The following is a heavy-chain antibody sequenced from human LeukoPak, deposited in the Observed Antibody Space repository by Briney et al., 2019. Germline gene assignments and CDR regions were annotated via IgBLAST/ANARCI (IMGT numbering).Heavy chain of an antibody. CDR3: ARLPRTTVVTGLHFDY. CDR2: IYYSGST. D-gene: IGHD4-23*01. Sequence: SETLSLTCSVSGGSISSSNYYWGWIRQPPGKGLEWIGNIYYSGSTYYNPSLKSRVTISVDTSKNQFSLKLSSVTAADTAVYYCARLPRTTVVTGLHFDYWGQGTLVTVSS. J-gene: IGHJ4*02. V-gene: IGHV4-39*01. CDR1: GGSISSSNYY.